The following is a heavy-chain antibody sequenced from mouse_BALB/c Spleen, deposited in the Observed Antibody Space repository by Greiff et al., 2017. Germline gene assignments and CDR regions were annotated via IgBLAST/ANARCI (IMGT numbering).Heavy chain of an antibody. V-gene: IGHV1S22*01. CDR3: TKEYGNLYAMDY. CDR1: GYTFTSYW. D-gene: IGHD2-10*02. Sequence: LQQPGSELVRPGASVKLSCKASGYTFTSYWMHWVKQRPGQGLEWIGNIYPGSGSTNYDEKFKSKATLTVDTSSSTAYMQLSSLTSEDSAVYYCTKEYGNLYAMDYWGQGTSVTVSA. CDR2: IYPGSGST. J-gene: IGHJ4*01.